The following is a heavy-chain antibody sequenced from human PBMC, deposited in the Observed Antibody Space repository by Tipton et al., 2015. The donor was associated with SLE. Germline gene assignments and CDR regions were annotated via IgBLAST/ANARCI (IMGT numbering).Heavy chain of an antibody. Sequence: TLSLTCTFSGDSFISSGFFWGWIRQAPGKELEWIGSISSGGSTSYNPSLNSRLTISLDTSKNQFSLRLTSVTAADTAVYYCARHEWKIAGDYWGQGVLVTVSS. D-gene: IGHD3-3*01. J-gene: IGHJ4*02. CDR2: ISSGGST. CDR3: ARHEWKIAGDY. CDR1: GDSFISSGFF. V-gene: IGHV4-39*07.